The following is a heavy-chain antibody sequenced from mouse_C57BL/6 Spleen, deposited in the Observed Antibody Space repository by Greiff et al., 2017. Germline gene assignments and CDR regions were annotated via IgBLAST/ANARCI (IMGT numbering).Heavy chain of an antibody. CDR3: ARIYYGNYGWFAY. CDR2: ISDGGSYT. V-gene: IGHV5-4*01. CDR1: GFTFSSYA. Sequence: EVQLVESGGGLVKPGGSLKLSCAASGFTFSSYAMSWVRQTPEKRLEWVATISDGGSYTYYPDNVKGRFTISRDNAKNNLYLQMSHLKSEDTAMYYCARIYYGNYGWFAYWGQGTLVTVSA. D-gene: IGHD2-1*01. J-gene: IGHJ3*01.